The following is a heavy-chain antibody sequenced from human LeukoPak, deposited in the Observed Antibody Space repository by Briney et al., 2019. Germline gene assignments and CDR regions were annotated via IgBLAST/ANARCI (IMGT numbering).Heavy chain of an antibody. J-gene: IGHJ3*02. CDR1: GGTLSSYG. V-gene: IGHV1-69*05. CDR3: ARDRGPAAIRDAFDI. Sequence: ASVKVSCKASGGTLSSYGISWVRQAPGQGLEWMGGSIPFFGTGTYAQRFQGRVTFTMDESTSTAYMELSSLRSEDTAVYYCARDRGPAAIRDAFDIWGQGTMVTVSS. D-gene: IGHD2-2*02. CDR2: SIPFFGTG.